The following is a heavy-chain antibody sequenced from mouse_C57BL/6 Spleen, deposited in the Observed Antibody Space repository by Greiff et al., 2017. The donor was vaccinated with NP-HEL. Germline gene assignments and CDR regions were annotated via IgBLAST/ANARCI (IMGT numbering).Heavy chain of an antibody. Sequence: EVQVVESGEGLVKPGGSLKLSCAASGFTFSSYAMSWVRQTPEKRLEWVAYISSGGDYIYYADTVKGRFTISRDNARNTLYLQMSSLKSEDTAMYYCTRDGGNYWYFDVWGTGTTVTVSS. J-gene: IGHJ1*03. CDR3: TRDGGNYWYFDV. CDR2: ISSGGDYI. CDR1: GFTFSSYA. V-gene: IGHV5-9-1*02. D-gene: IGHD1-1*02.